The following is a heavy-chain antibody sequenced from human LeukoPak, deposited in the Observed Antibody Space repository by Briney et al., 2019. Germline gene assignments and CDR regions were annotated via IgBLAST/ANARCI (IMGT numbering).Heavy chain of an antibody. D-gene: IGHD3-16*01. V-gene: IGHV3-23*01. CDR2: INGSGDST. CDR3: AKDTGYARGEGEFDY. Sequence: AGGSLRLSCAASGFASSNYAMSCVRQAPGKGLEWVSEINGSGDSTYYADSVKGRFTISRDNSKDTLYLQMNSLRAEDTAVYFCAKDTGYARGEGEFDYWGQGTLVIVSS. CDR1: GFASSNYA. J-gene: IGHJ4*02.